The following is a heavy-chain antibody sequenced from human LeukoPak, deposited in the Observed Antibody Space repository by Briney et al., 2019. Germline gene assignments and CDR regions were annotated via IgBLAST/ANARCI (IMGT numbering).Heavy chain of an antibody. CDR1: GFTFSSYS. Sequence: SGGSLRLSCAAPGFTFSSYSMNWARQAPGKGLEWVSAISGSGGSTYYADSVKGRFTISRDNSKNTLYLQMNSLRAEDTAVYYCAKGPVNWNYDHWGQGTLVTVSS. CDR3: AKGPVNWNYDH. J-gene: IGHJ4*02. V-gene: IGHV3-23*01. CDR2: ISGSGGST. D-gene: IGHD1-7*01.